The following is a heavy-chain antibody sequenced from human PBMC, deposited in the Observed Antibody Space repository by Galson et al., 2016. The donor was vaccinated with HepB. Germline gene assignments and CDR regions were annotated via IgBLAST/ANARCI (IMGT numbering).Heavy chain of an antibody. CDR2: IYYSGST. CDR3: ARPDVLRFLEWLSENPGENAFDI. V-gene: IGHV4-59*08. D-gene: IGHD3-3*01. Sequence: LSLTCSVSGGSISHYYWSWIRQPPGKGLEWIGYIYYSGSTTYNPSLKSRVSMSVDTSKNQFSLKLSSVTAADTAVYYCARPDVLRFLEWLSENPGENAFDIWGQGTMVTVSS. J-gene: IGHJ3*02. CDR1: GGSISHYY.